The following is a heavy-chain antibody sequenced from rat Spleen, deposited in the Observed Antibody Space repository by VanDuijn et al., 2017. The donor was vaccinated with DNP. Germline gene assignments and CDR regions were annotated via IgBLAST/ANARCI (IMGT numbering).Heavy chain of an antibody. Sequence: QVQLKESGPGMVQPSQTLSLTCTVSGFSLTDNSVHWVRQPPGKVLEWIAAISSGGSTYYNSGLNSRLSISRDTSKSQVFLQMNSLQNEDTAMYFCASGTSTWFAYWGQGTLVTVSS. CDR3: ASGTSTWFAY. CDR1: GFSLTDNS. CDR2: ISSGGST. J-gene: IGHJ3*01. V-gene: IGHV2-6*01.